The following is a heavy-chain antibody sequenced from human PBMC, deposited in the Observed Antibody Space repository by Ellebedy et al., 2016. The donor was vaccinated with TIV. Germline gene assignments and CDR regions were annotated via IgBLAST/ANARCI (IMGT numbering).Heavy chain of an antibody. V-gene: IGHV1-18*04. J-gene: IGHJ4*02. D-gene: IGHD2-2*01. CDR3: ARDVPADAAALLDY. CDR2: ISAYNGNT. Sequence: AASVKVSCKASDYPFPNYGVSWVRQAPGQGLEWVGWISAYNGNTKYGQKFQGRISLTTDTSMGTAYMELRSLRSDDTGVYFCARDVPADAAALLDYWGQGTRVTVSS. CDR1: DYPFPNYG.